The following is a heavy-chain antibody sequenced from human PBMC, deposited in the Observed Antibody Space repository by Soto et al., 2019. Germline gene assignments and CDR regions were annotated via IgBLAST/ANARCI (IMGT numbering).Heavy chain of an antibody. CDR3: ARRIGWFGTNNWFDP. Sequence: QLQLQESGPGLVKPSETLSLTCTVSGGSISSSSYYWGWIRQPPGKGLEWIGSIYYSGSTYYNPSLKSRVTISVETSKNQFSLKLSSVTAADTAVYYCARRIGWFGTNNWFDPWGQGTLVTVSS. CDR1: GGSISSSSYY. J-gene: IGHJ5*02. D-gene: IGHD3-10*01. CDR2: IYYSGST. V-gene: IGHV4-39*01.